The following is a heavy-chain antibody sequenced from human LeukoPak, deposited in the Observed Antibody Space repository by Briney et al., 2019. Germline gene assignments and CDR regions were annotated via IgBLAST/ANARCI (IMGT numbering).Heavy chain of an antibody. D-gene: IGHD1-26*01. CDR1: GFPLSRYA. V-gene: IGHV3-23*01. Sequence: PGAPLRLPCAASGFPLSRYAMIGLRQAPEKGLVCVSAISGRGGRTYYAHSVKGRFTISRDNSKNTLYLQMTSLRAEDTAVYYCAKTSGSYSLDAGNWFDHWGQGTLVTVSS. J-gene: IGHJ5*02. CDR2: ISGRGGRT. CDR3: AKTSGSYSLDAGNWFDH.